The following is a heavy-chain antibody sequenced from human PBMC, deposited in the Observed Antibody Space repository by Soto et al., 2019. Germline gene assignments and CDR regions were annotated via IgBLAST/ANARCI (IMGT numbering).Heavy chain of an antibody. D-gene: IGHD2-2*01. CDR2: IYYSGST. J-gene: IGHJ5*02. Sequence: SETLSLTCTVSGGSISSYYWSWIRQPPGKGLEWIGYIYYSGSTNYNPSLKSRVTISVDTSKNQFSLKLSSVTAADTAVYYCARWGPTSAAMFTPVSWFDPWGQGTLVTVSS. V-gene: IGHV4-59*01. CDR1: GGSISSYY. CDR3: ARWGPTSAAMFTPVSWFDP.